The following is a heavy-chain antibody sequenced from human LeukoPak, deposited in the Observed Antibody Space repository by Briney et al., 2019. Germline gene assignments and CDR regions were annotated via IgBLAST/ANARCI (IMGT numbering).Heavy chain of an antibody. CDR2: ISSSSSYI. CDR1: GFTFSSYS. Sequence: GGSLSLSCAASGFTFSSYSMNWVRQAPGKGLEWVSSISSSSSYIYYADSVKGRFTISRDNAKNSLYLQMNSLRAEDTAVYYCARHGKVSYYYDSSGLQNDYWGQGTLVTVSS. D-gene: IGHD3-22*01. J-gene: IGHJ4*02. V-gene: IGHV3-21*01. CDR3: ARHGKVSYYYDSSGLQNDY.